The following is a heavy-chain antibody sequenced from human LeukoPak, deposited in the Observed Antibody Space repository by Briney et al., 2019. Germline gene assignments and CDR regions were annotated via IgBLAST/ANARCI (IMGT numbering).Heavy chain of an antibody. V-gene: IGHV4-59*01. CDR3: ARLVQPTSLGWYFDY. CDR1: GGSISSYY. J-gene: IGHJ4*02. CDR2: IYYSGST. D-gene: IGHD2/OR15-2a*01. Sequence: SETLSLTCTVSGGSISSYYWSWIRQPPGKGLEWIGYIYYSGSTNYNPFLKSRVTISVDTSKNQFSLKLSSVTAADTAVYYCARLVQPTSLGWYFDYWGQGTLVTDSS.